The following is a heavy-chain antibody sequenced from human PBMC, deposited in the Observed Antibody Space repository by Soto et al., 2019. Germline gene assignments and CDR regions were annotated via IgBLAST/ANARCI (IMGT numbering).Heavy chain of an antibody. CDR2: IIPIFGTA. J-gene: IGHJ6*02. V-gene: IGHV1-69*13. Sequence: VKVSCKASGGNFSSYAISWVRQAPGQGLEWMGGIIPIFGTANYAQKFQGRVTITADESTSTAYMELSSLRYEDTAVYYCARETNITIFGVAPTYYYYGMDVWGQGTTVTVSS. CDR1: GGNFSSYA. CDR3: ARETNITIFGVAPTYYYYGMDV. D-gene: IGHD3-3*01.